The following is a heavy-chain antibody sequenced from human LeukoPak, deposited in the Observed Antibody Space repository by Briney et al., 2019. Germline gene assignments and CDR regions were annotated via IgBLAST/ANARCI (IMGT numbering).Heavy chain of an antibody. CDR3: ARSASSDY. CDR1: GFTFSTFT. J-gene: IGHJ4*02. CDR2: IISTGTTI. D-gene: IGHD1-26*01. Sequence: PGGSLRLSCAASGFTFSTFTMNWVRQAPGKGLEWVSSIISTGTTIYYADSVKGRFTISRDNSKSSLFLQMNSLRDEDTAVYYCARSASSDYWGQGTLVTVSS. V-gene: IGHV3-48*02.